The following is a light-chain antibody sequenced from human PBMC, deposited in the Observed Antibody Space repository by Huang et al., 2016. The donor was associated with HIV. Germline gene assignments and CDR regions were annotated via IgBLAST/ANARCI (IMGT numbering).Light chain of an antibody. Sequence: EMVMTQSPATLSVSPGERATLSCRASQSVSSNLAWYQQKPGQAPRLLSYGASTRATDIPPRFSGTGSGTEFTLTISSLQSEDFAVYYCQQYNNWPRTFGQGTKVEIK. CDR2: GAS. V-gene: IGKV3-15*01. J-gene: IGKJ1*01. CDR3: QQYNNWPRT. CDR1: QSVSSN.